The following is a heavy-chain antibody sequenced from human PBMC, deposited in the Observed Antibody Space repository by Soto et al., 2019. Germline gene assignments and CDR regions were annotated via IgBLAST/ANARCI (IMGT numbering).Heavy chain of an antibody. CDR3: ARGGVSTRTFDY. V-gene: IGHV5-51*01. CDR2: IYPSDSDT. J-gene: IGHJ4*02. CDR1: GYNFAGYW. Sequence: GESLKISCKGSGYNFAGYWIAWVRQMPGKGLELMGIIYPSDSDTRYRPSFQGQVTISADKSISSAYLQWSSLRASDTAMYYCARGGVSTRTFDYWGKGSRGTVAS. D-gene: IGHD3-3*01.